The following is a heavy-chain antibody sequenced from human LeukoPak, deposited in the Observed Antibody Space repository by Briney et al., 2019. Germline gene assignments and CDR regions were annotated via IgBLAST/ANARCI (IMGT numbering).Heavy chain of an antibody. CDR3: ARRYCSGSSCYSGFDY. J-gene: IGHJ4*02. CDR1: GGSISSYY. Sequence: KASETLSLTCTVSGGSISSYYWSWIRQPPGKGLEWIGYIYYSGTTNYNPSLKSRVTFSVDTSKNQFSLKLSSVTAADTAVYYCARRYCSGSSCYSGFDYWGQGTLVTVSS. CDR2: IYYSGTT. V-gene: IGHV4-59*01. D-gene: IGHD2-15*01.